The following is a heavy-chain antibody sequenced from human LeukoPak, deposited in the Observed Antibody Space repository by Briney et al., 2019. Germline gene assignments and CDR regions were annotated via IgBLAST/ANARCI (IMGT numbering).Heavy chain of an antibody. CDR2: IWYDGSNK. Sequence: GGSLRLSCAASGFTFSSYGMHWVRQAPGKGLEWVAVIWYDGSNKYYADSVKGRFTISRDNSKNTLYLQMNSLRAEDTAVYYCAKDAVAAAGTPFDYWGQGTLVTVSS. J-gene: IGHJ4*02. CDR1: GFTFSSYG. D-gene: IGHD6-13*01. CDR3: AKDAVAAAGTPFDY. V-gene: IGHV3-33*06.